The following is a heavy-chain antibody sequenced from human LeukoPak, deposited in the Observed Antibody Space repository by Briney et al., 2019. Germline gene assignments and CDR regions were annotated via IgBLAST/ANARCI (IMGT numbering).Heavy chain of an antibody. CDR3: ARASDFGDWFDP. CDR1: GFTFSSYE. D-gene: IGHD3-10*01. J-gene: IGHJ5*02. V-gene: IGHV3-48*03. CDR2: ISSSGSTI. Sequence: PGGSLGLSCAASGFTFSSYEMNWVRQAPGKGLEWVSYISSSGSTIYYADSVKGRFTISRDNAKNSLYLQMNSLRAEDTAVYYCARASDFGDWFDPWGQGTLVTVSS.